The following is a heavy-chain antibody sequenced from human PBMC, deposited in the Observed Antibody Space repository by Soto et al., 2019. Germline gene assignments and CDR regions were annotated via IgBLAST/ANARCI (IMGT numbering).Heavy chain of an antibody. Sequence: QVQLVESGGGVVQPGRSLRLSCAASGFTFSSYGMHWVRQAPGKGLEWVAVISYDGSNKYYADSVKGRFTISRDNSKNTLYLRMNSLRAEDTAVYYCAKEGATVNIDYWGQGTLVTVSS. J-gene: IGHJ4*02. CDR3: AKEGATVNIDY. D-gene: IGHD4-17*01. CDR1: GFTFSSYG. CDR2: ISYDGSNK. V-gene: IGHV3-30*18.